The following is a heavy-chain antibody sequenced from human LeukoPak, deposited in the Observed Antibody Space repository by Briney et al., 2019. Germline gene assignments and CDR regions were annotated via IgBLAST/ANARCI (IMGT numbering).Heavy chain of an antibody. CDR2: INPDSGGT. CDR3: ARSGAYGDYVDY. V-gene: IGHV1-2*02. J-gene: IGHJ4*02. CDR1: GYTFTGYY. Sequence: ASVKVSCKASGYTFTGYYMHWVRQAPGQGLEWMGWINPDSGGTNYAQKFQGRVTMTRDTSISTAYMELSRLRSDDTAVYYCARSGAYGDYVDYWGQGTLVTVSS. D-gene: IGHD4-17*01.